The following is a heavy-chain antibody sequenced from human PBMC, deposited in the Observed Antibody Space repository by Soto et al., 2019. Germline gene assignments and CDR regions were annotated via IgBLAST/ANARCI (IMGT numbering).Heavy chain of an antibody. V-gene: IGHV4-59*01. J-gene: IGHJ6*02. D-gene: IGHD2-2*01. CDR2: IYYSGST. CDR3: AREVAVVVPAASHYYYYGMDV. Sequence: SETLSLTCTVSGGSISSYYWSWIRQPPGKGLEWIGYIYYSGSTNYNPSLKSRVTISVDTSKNQFSLKLSSVTAADTAVYYCAREVAVVVPAASHYYYYGMDVWGQGTTVTVSS. CDR1: GGSISSYY.